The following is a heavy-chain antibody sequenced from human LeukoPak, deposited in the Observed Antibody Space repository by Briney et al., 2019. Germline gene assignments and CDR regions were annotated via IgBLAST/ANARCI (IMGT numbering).Heavy chain of an antibody. CDR3: ARDRGTYYYDSSGFDY. Sequence: PSETLSLTCTVSGGSISSYYWSWIRQPAGKGLEWIGRIYTSGSTNYNPSLKSRVTMPVDTSKNQFSLKLSSVTAADTAVYYCARDRGTYYYDSSGFDYWGQGTLVTVSS. V-gene: IGHV4-4*07. J-gene: IGHJ4*02. CDR2: IYTSGST. CDR1: GGSISSYY. D-gene: IGHD3-22*01.